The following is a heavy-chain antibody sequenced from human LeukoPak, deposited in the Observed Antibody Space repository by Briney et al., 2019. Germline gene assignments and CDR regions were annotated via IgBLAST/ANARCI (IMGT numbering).Heavy chain of an antibody. CDR3: ARGKDDFWSGYCPCFDY. V-gene: IGHV3-30*04. CDR1: GFTFSSYV. CDR2: ISYDGSNE. Sequence: AGGSLRLSCAASGFTFSSYVMHWVRQAPGKGLEWVAIISYDGSNEYYADSVKGRFTISRDNSKNTLYLQMNSLRAADTAVYYCARGKDDFWSGYCPCFDYWGQGTLVTVSS. J-gene: IGHJ4*02. D-gene: IGHD3-3*01.